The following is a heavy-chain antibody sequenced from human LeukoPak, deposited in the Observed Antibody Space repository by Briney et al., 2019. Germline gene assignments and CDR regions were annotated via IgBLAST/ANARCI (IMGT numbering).Heavy chain of an antibody. J-gene: IGHJ6*03. V-gene: IGHV1-3*03. CDR2: INAGNGNT. CDR3: ARDDILRRYYDSSGYYKYYYMDV. D-gene: IGHD3-22*01. Sequence: ASVKVSCKASGYTFTSYAMHWVRQAPGQRLEWMGWINAGNGNTKYSQEFQGRVTITRDTPASTAYMELSSLRSEDTAVYYCARDDILRRYYDSSGYYKYYYMDVWGKGTTVTISS. CDR1: GYTFTSYA.